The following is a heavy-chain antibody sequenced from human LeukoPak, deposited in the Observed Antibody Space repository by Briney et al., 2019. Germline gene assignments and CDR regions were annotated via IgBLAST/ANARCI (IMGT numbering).Heavy chain of an antibody. CDR2: IDTTGYT. J-gene: IGHJ6*03. CDR3: ARDRDSGSGSYYYYYMDV. D-gene: IGHD3-10*01. V-gene: IGHV3-13*01. Sequence: GGSLRLSCAASGFTFSTYDIHWVRQATGKGLDWVSAIDTTGYTYYAGSVKGRFTISRENAKNSLYLQMNSLRAEDTAVYYCARDRDSGSGSYYYYYMDVWGKGTTVTVSS. CDR1: GFTFSTYD.